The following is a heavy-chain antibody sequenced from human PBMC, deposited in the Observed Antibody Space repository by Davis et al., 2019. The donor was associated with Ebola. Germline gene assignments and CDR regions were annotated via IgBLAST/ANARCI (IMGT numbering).Heavy chain of an antibody. J-gene: IGHJ6*02. CDR2: ISSSGSTV. CDR1: GFTFSSYN. Sequence: GESLKISCATSGFTFSSYNMNWVRQAPGKGLEWVSYISSSGSTVYYADSVKGRFTISRDSAKNSLYLQMNSLRAEDTAVYYCAKDRGYSSSSSYYGMDVWGQGTTVTVSS. CDR3: AKDRGYSSSSSYYGMDV. D-gene: IGHD6-6*01. V-gene: IGHV3-48*04.